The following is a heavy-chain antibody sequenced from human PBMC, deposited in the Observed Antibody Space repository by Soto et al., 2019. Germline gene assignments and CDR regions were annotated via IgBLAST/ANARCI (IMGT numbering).Heavy chain of an antibody. V-gene: IGHV3-23*01. CDR2: ISGSGGST. Sequence: PGGSLRLSCAASGCTFSSYAMSWVRQAPGKGLEWVSAISGSGGSTYYADSVKGRFTISRDNSKNTLYLQMNSLRAEDTAVYYCAKDYRDTMVRGVRVDAFDIWGQGTMVTVSS. J-gene: IGHJ3*02. CDR3: AKDYRDTMVRGVRVDAFDI. CDR1: GCTFSSYA. D-gene: IGHD3-10*01.